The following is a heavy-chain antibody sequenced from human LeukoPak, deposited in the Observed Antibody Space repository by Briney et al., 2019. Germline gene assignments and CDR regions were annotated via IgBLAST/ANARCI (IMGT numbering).Heavy chain of an antibody. J-gene: IGHJ5*02. V-gene: IGHV3-11*01. CDR2: INIGGTNT. Sequence: GGSPRLSCAASGFTFNDYYMSWIHQAPGKGLEWLSYINIGGTNTHYADSVKGRFTISRDNAKKSLYLEMNNLRAEDTAVYYCATDGAGFDTWGQGVLVTVSS. CDR3: ATDGAGFDT. CDR1: GFTFNDYY.